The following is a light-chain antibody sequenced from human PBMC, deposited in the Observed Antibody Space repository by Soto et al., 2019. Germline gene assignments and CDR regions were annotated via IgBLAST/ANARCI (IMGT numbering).Light chain of an antibody. Sequence: EIVMTQSPATLSVSPGEGATLSCRASQSVSSKLAWYQQKPGQAPRLLIYGASTRATGIPARFSGSGSGTEFTLIISSLQSEDSAVYYCRQYNSWLWTFGQGTKVDI. CDR3: RQYNSWLWT. J-gene: IGKJ1*01. CDR2: GAS. V-gene: IGKV3-15*01. CDR1: QSVSSK.